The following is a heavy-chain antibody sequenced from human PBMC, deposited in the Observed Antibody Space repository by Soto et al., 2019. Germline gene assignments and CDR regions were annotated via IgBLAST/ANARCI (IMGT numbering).Heavy chain of an antibody. CDR3: ARWLGAATFDY. Sequence: QVQLQESGPGLVKPSQTLSLTCTVSGGSISSGGYYWSWIRQHPGKGLEWIGYIYYRGSTYYNPSLKSRVTISVVTSKNHYSLTLSSVTAADTAVYYGARWLGAATFDYWGQGTMVTVSA. J-gene: IGHJ4*02. CDR1: GGSISSGGYY. V-gene: IGHV4-31*03. CDR2: IYYRGST. D-gene: IGHD1-26*01.